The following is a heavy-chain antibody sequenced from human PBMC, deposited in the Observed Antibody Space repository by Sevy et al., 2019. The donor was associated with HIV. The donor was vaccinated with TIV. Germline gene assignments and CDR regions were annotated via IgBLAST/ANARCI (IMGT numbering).Heavy chain of an antibody. Sequence: SGPTLVKPTQTLTLTCTFSGFSLSTSGVGVGWIRQPPGKALEWLALIYWNDDKRYSPSLKSRLTITKDTSKTQVVLTMTNMDPVDTATYYCATAGYSSSSAYFDYWGQGTLVTVSS. CDR1: GFSLSTSGVG. CDR3: ATAGYSSSSAYFDY. CDR2: IYWNDDK. V-gene: IGHV2-5*01. J-gene: IGHJ4*02. D-gene: IGHD6-6*01.